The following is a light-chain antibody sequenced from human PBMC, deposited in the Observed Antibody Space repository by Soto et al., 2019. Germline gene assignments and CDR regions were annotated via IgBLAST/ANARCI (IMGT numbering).Light chain of an antibody. CDR2: EVS. CDR1: SSDIGAYKY. CDR3: SSYTSSSLV. Sequence: QSALTQSASVSGPPGQSITISCTGTSSDIGAYKYVSWYQQHPGKAPKLMIYEVSNRPSGVSNRFSGSKSGNTASLTISGLQAEDEADYYCSSYTSSSLVFGGGTKVTVL. V-gene: IGLV2-14*01. J-gene: IGLJ2*01.